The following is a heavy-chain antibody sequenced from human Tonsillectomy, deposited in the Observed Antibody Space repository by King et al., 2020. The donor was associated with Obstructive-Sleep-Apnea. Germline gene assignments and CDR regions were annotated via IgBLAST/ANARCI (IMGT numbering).Heavy chain of an antibody. CDR1: RFTFSTYS. D-gene: IGHD2-15*01. Sequence: VQLVESGGGVVQPGRSLRLSCAASRFTFSTYSMHWVRQAPGKGLEWVAVISYDGNNKYYADSVKGRFTISRDNSKNTLYLQMNSLRAEDTAVYFCAKDLRDIVVVVAATRTRYYYGMDVWGQGTTVTVSS. CDR3: AKDLRDIVVVVAATRTRYYYGMDV. V-gene: IGHV3-30*18. CDR2: ISYDGNNK. J-gene: IGHJ6*02.